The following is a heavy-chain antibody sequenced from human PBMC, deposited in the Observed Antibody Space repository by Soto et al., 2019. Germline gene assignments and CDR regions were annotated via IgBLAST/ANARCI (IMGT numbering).Heavy chain of an antibody. CDR3: ARSQWLRLDYYYYGMDV. Sequence: SETLSLTCTVSGGSISSYYWSWIRQPPGKGLEWIGYIYYSGSTNYNPSLKSRVTISVDTSKNQFSLKLSSVTAADTAVYYCARSQWLRLDYYYYGMDVWGQGTTVTVSS. J-gene: IGHJ6*02. CDR1: GGSISSYY. V-gene: IGHV4-59*01. CDR2: IYYSGST. D-gene: IGHD5-12*01.